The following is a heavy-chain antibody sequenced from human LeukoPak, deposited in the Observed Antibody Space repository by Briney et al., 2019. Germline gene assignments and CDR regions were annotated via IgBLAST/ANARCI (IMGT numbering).Heavy chain of an antibody. J-gene: IGHJ4*02. V-gene: IGHV4-34*01. CDR2: INHGGST. Sequence: SETLSLTCAVYGGSFSGYYWSWIRQPPGKGLEWIGEINHGGSTNCNPSLKSRVTISIDTSKNQFSLKLNSVTAAGTAVYYCARGRDGYNNYWGQGTLVTVSS. D-gene: IGHD5-24*01. CDR3: ARGRDGYNNY. CDR1: GGSFSGYY.